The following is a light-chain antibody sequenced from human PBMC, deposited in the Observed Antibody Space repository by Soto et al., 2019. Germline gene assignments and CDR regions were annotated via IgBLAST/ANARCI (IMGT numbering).Light chain of an antibody. Sequence: QSALTQPTSVSGSPGQWITISCTGTSSDVGGYNYVSWYQQHPGKAPKLMIYDVTNRPSGVSYRFSGSKSGNTASLTISGLQAEDEADYYCSSYTTTSAVAFGGETKVTVL. J-gene: IGLJ2*01. V-gene: IGLV2-14*03. CDR3: SSYTTTSAVA. CDR2: DVT. CDR1: SSDVGGYNY.